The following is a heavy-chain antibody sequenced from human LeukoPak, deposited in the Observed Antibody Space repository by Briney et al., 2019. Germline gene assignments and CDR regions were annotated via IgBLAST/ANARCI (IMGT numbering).Heavy chain of an antibody. CDR1: GFTVSSNY. CDR2: IYSGGST. V-gene: IGHV3-66*01. CDR3: ARLRFTARESTQDY. J-gene: IGHJ4*02. D-gene: IGHD3-16*01. Sequence: GGSLRLSCAASGFTVSSNYMSWVRQAPGKGLEWVSVIYSGGSTYYADSVKGRFTISRDNSKNTLYLQMNSLRAEDTAVYYCARLRFTARESTQDYWGQGTLVTVSS.